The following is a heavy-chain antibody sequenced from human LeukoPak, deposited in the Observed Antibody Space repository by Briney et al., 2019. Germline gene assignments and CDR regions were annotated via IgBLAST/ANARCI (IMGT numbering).Heavy chain of an antibody. Sequence: SGGSLRLSCAASGFTFSSYGMHWVRQAPGKGLEWVAVIWYDGSNKYYADSVKGRFTISRDNSKNTLYLQMNSLRAEDTAVYYCARTHYGDYQDYWGQGTLVTVSS. CDR2: IWYDGSNK. CDR1: GFTFSSYG. D-gene: IGHD4-17*01. CDR3: ARTHYGDYQDY. J-gene: IGHJ4*02. V-gene: IGHV3-33*01.